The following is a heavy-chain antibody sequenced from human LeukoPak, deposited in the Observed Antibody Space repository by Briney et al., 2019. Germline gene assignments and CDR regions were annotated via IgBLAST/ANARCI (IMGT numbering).Heavy chain of an antibody. J-gene: IGHJ4*02. Sequence: PGGPLRLSCAASGYTFSSYAMSWVRQAPGKGLEWVSAISGSGGSTYYADSVKGRFTISRDNSKNTLYLQMNSLRAEDTAVYYCAKYLPSLMFGESKPFFDYWGQGTLVTVSS. CDR2: ISGSGGST. CDR3: AKYLPSLMFGESKPFFDY. V-gene: IGHV3-23*01. D-gene: IGHD3-10*02. CDR1: GYTFSSYA.